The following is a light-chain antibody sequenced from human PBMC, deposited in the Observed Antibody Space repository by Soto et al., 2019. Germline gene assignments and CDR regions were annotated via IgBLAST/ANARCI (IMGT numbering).Light chain of an antibody. CDR2: EVS. J-gene: IGLJ3*02. CDR3: CSYAGNNTLV. CDR1: RSNVGSYNF. Sequence: QSALTQPASVSGSPGQSITISCTGTRSNVGSYNFVSWYRQYTGKAPELIIYEVSQRPSTFFNRFSGSKSGNTASLTVSGLQSDDDADYYCCSYAGNNTLVFGGGTKVTVL. V-gene: IGLV2-23*02.